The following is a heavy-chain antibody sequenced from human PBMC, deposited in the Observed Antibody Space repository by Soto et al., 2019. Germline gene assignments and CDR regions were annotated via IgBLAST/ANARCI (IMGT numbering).Heavy chain of an antibody. CDR2: INAGNGNT. CDR3: ARGYCGGDCYHYFDY. CDR1: GYTFTSYA. V-gene: IGHV1-3*01. Sequence: QVQLVQSGAEVKKPGASVKVSCKASGYTFTSYAMHWVRQAPGQRLEWMGWINAGNGNTKYSQKFQGRVTITRDTSASTAYMELSSLRSEDTAVYYCARGYCGGDCYHYFDYWGQGTLVTVSS. J-gene: IGHJ4*02. D-gene: IGHD2-21*02.